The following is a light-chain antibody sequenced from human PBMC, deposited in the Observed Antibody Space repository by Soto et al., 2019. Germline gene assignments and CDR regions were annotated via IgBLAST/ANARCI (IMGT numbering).Light chain of an antibody. CDR1: QSISRW. V-gene: IGKV1-5*03. Sequence: DIQMTQSPSTLSASVGDRVIITCRASQSISRWLAWYQQKPGKDPNLLIYRASTLKSGIPSRFSCSGSWTECTLTISSLQTDDCATYSVQQYDRASLTFGPGTKGEIK. CDR2: RAS. CDR3: QQYDRASLT. J-gene: IGKJ1*01.